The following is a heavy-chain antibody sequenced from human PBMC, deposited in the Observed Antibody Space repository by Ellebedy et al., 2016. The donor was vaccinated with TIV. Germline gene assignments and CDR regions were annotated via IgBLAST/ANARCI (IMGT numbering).Heavy chain of an antibody. CDR3: ATDGSYGDFRSPAHAFET. CDR2: INQDESQR. Sequence: GGSLRLSCAASGFSFRSYWMSWVRQAPGRGLEWVANINQDESQRYYVDSVEGRSTISRDNTESSLYLQMNSLRAEDTALYYCATDGSYGDFRSPAHAFETWGQGTMVSVSS. J-gene: IGHJ3*02. D-gene: IGHD4-17*01. V-gene: IGHV3-7*01. CDR1: GFSFRSYW.